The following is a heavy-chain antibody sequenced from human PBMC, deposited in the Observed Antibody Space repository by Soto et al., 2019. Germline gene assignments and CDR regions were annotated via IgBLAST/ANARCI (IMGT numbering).Heavy chain of an antibody. CDR2: INHTGST. Sequence: NPSQTRSLTCAVDGASSSVYYCGWVRQPPGKGMGWIREINHTGSTNYNPSPKSRVTISVATSTTKFSLKLSSVTAAATAVYYCERGQRYSSSWYGIHFLDPWGQGTLVTVSS. V-gene: IGHV4-34*01. CDR1: GASSSVYY. D-gene: IGHD6-13*01. J-gene: IGHJ5*02. CDR3: ERGQRYSSSWYGIHFLDP.